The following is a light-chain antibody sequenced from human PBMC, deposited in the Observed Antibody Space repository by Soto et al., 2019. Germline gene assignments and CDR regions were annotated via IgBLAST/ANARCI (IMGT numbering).Light chain of an antibody. CDR2: RAS. V-gene: IGKV3-15*01. CDR1: QNIYYN. CDR3: LQYHNLWA. J-gene: IGKJ1*01. Sequence: IVMTQSPATLSVSPGESATLSCRASQNIYYNVAWYQHRPGQAPRLLIYRASTRATGVPARFSGSGSGTEFTLTISRLQSEDFTVYSCLQYHNLWAFGQGTKVDIX.